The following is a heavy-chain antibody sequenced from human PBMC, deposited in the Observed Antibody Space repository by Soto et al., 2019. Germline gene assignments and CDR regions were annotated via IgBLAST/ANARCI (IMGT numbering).Heavy chain of an antibody. CDR2: ISYDGSNK. CDR3: AKDLGSSFDDYYMDV. Sequence: QVQLVESGGGVVQPGRSLRLSCAASGFTFSSYGMHWVRQAPGKGLEWVAVISYDGSNKYYADSVKGRFTISRDNSKNTLYLQMNSLRAEDTAVYYCAKDLGSSFDDYYMDVWGKGTTVTVSS. CDR1: GFTFSSYG. D-gene: IGHD6-6*01. J-gene: IGHJ6*03. V-gene: IGHV3-30*18.